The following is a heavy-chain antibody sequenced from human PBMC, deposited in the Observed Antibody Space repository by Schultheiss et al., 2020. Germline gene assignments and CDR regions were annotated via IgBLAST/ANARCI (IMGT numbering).Heavy chain of an antibody. CDR3: AKQNKLSSSWYY. CDR2: ISYDGSNK. D-gene: IGHD6-13*01. Sequence: GGSLRLSCAASGFTFSSYGMHWVRQAPGKGLEWVAVISYDGSNKYYADSVKGRFTISRDNSKNSLYLQMNSLRTEDTALYYCAKQNKLSSSWYYWGQGTLVTVSA. J-gene: IGHJ4*02. CDR1: GFTFSSYG. V-gene: IGHV3-30*18.